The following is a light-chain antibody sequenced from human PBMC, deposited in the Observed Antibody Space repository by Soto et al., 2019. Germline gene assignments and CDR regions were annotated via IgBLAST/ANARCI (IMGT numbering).Light chain of an antibody. J-gene: IGKJ1*01. Sequence: DIQMTQSPSSLSASVGDRVTITCRASQSISSYLNWYQQKPGKAPKLLIYPASSLQSGVPSRFSGSGSGTDFTLTISRLQPEDFATYYCQQSYSTPPTFGQGTKVDIK. CDR2: PAS. CDR3: QQSYSTPPT. CDR1: QSISSY. V-gene: IGKV1-39*01.